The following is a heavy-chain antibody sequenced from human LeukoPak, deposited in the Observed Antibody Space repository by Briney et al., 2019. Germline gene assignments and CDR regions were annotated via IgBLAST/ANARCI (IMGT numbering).Heavy chain of an antibody. Sequence: ASVKVSCKASGYTFTSYGISWVQQAPGKGLEWMGLVDPEDGETIYAEKFQGRVTITADTSTDTAYMELSSLRSEDTAVYYCATDMVVTSDYWGQGTLVTVSS. CDR2: VDPEDGET. J-gene: IGHJ4*02. CDR1: GYTFTSYG. CDR3: ATDMVVTSDY. D-gene: IGHD3-10*01. V-gene: IGHV1-69-2*01.